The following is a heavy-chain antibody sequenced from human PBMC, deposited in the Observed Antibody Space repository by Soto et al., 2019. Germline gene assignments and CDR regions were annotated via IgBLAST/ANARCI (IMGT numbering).Heavy chain of an antibody. D-gene: IGHD6-25*01. CDR3: ATATISPVSATLYHYGMDV. Sequence: QVQLVQSGAEVQKPGSSVKVSCQASGGTFNNFAFTWVRQAPGQGLEWLGGIMPVFHTTNIAQTFQDRITVTADDFTTTVYMEMTSLRYDDTAVYYCATATISPVSATLYHYGMDVWGQGTTVTVSS. CDR2: IMPVFHTT. V-gene: IGHV1-69*01. CDR1: GGTFNNFA. J-gene: IGHJ6*02.